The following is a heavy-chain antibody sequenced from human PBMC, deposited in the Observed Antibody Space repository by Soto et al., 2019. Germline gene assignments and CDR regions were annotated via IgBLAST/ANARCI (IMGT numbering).Heavy chain of an antibody. D-gene: IGHD2-21*02. CDR3: AREGGDEWIDYYYYGMDV. CDR1: GFDFSNFV. Sequence: QVQLVESGGGVVQPGTSLTLSCAASGFDFSNFVMHWVRQAPGKGLECVAVIWHDASHEYYGDSVQGRFTISRDNSKDLLYLQMNSLRAEDTAVYYCAREGGDEWIDYYYYGMDVWGHGTKVTVSS. J-gene: IGHJ6*02. CDR2: IWHDASHE. V-gene: IGHV3-33*01.